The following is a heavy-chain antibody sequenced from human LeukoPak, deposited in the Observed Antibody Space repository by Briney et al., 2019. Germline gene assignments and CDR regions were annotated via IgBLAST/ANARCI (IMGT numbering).Heavy chain of an antibody. CDR3: ARHRVVAASLDAFDM. CDR1: GFTFSGHY. Sequence: PGGSLRLSCVASGFTFSGHYMSWLRQAPGKGLEWVSIIYSIGNTFYGDSVKGRFTISRDNSKNTLNLQMNSLRAEDTAVYYCARHRVVAASLDAFDMWGQGTMVTVSS. V-gene: IGHV3-53*01. J-gene: IGHJ3*02. D-gene: IGHD2-15*01. CDR2: IYSIGNT.